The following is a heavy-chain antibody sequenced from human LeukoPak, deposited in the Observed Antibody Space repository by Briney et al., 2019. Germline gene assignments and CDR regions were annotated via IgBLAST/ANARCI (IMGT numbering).Heavy chain of an antibody. V-gene: IGHV1-18*01. D-gene: IGHD3-3*01. CDR2: ISAYNGNT. CDR3: ARVVERVEGGELRVLEWLSKGHYVY. CDR1: GYTFTSYG. J-gene: IGHJ4*02. Sequence: ASVKVSCKASGYTFTSYGISWVRQAPGQGLEWMGWISAYNGNTNYAQKLQGRVTMTTDTYTSTAYMELRSMRSDDTAVYYCARVVERVEGGELRVLEWLSKGHYVYWGQGTLVTVSS.